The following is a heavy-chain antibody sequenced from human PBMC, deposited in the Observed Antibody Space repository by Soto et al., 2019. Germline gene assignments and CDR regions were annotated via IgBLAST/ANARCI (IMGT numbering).Heavy chain of an antibody. CDR2: LSYSGST. V-gene: IGHV4-39*01. CDR3: VGSGYSPYDY. D-gene: IGHD3-22*01. Sequence: QLQLQESGPGLVKPSETLSLTCTVSGGSISSSSYYWGWIRQPPGKGLEWIGSLSYSGSTYYNPSLKSRVTICVDTSKNQFYLTLSSVTAADTAVYYCVGSGYSPYDYWGQGTLVTVSS. J-gene: IGHJ4*02. CDR1: GGSISSSSYY.